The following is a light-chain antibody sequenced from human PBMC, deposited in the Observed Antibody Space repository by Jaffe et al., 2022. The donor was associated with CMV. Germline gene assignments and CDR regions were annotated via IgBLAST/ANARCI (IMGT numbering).Light chain of an antibody. CDR3: QQYDNSRTWT. V-gene: IGKV3-20*01. J-gene: IGKJ1*01. CDR1: QSISSNY. CDR2: GAS. Sequence: DIVLTQSPGTLSLSPGERATLSCRASQSISSNYLAWYQQKPGQAPRLLIYGASSRATGIPDRFSGSGSGTDFTLTITRLEPEDFAVYYCQQYDNSRTWTFGQGTKVEIK.